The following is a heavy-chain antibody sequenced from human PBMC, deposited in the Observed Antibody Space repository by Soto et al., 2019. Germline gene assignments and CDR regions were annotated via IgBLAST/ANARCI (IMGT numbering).Heavy chain of an antibody. J-gene: IGHJ3*02. Sequence: PSETLSLTCTVSGDSIRSFYWSLIRQPPGKGLEWIGYIYYSGSTNYNPSLKSRVTISVDTSKNQFSLKLSSVTAADTAVYYCARRRGSGRLDSFDIWGPGTMVTVPS. CDR2: IYYSGST. CDR1: GDSIRSFY. CDR3: ARRRGSGRLDSFDI. V-gene: IGHV4-59*08. D-gene: IGHD3-10*01.